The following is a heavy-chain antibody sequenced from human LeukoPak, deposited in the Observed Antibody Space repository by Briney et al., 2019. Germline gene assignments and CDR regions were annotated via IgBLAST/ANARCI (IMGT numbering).Heavy chain of an antibody. J-gene: IGHJ3*02. V-gene: IGHV4-59*01. CDR1: GGSISSYY. Sequence: SETLSLTCTASGGSISSYYWSWIRQPPGKGLEWIGYIYYSGSTNYNPSLKSRVTISVDTSKNQFSLKLSSVTAADTAVYYCARYVDSPYYDILTGYYKGNDAFDIWGQGTMVTVSS. D-gene: IGHD3-9*01. CDR2: IYYSGST. CDR3: ARYVDSPYYDILTGYYKGNDAFDI.